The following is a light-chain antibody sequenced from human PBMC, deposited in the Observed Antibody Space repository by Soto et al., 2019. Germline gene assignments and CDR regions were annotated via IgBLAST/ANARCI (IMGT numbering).Light chain of an antibody. Sequence: QSVLTQPPSASATPGQRVTISCSGTSSNIGRHAVNWYQQLPGTAPRLLIYDNNERPSGIPDRFSGSKSGTSATLGITGLQTGDEADYYCGAWDGGLSAFVFGTGTKVTVL. CDR2: DNN. J-gene: IGLJ1*01. V-gene: IGLV1-51*01. CDR1: SSNIGRHA. CDR3: GAWDGGLSAFV.